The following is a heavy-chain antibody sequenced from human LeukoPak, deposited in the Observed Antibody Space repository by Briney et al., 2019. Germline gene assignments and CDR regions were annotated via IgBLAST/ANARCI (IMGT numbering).Heavy chain of an antibody. D-gene: IGHD5-18*01. CDR3: AKDRAGKTAMVRDFEY. J-gene: IGHJ4*02. CDR1: GFTFSSYS. V-gene: IGHV3-21*04. CDR2: ISSSSSYI. Sequence: GGSLRLSCAASGFTFSSYSMNWVRQAPGKGLEWVSSISSSSSYIYYADSVKGRFTISRDNAKNTLYLQMSSLRAEDTAIYYCAKDRAGKTAMVRDFEYWGQGTLVTVSS.